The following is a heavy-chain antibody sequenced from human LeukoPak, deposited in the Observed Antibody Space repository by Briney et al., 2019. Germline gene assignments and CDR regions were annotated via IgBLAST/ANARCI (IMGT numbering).Heavy chain of an antibody. J-gene: IGHJ3*02. CDR1: GGSFSGYY. V-gene: IGHV4-34*01. Sequence: PSETLSLTCAVYGGSFSGYYWSWIRQPPGKGLEWIGEINHSGSTNYNPSLKSRVTISVDTSKNQFSLKLSSVTAADTAVYYCARKQRLLWGAFDIWGQGTMVTVSS. CDR3: ARKQRLLWGAFDI. CDR2: INHSGST. D-gene: IGHD3-3*01.